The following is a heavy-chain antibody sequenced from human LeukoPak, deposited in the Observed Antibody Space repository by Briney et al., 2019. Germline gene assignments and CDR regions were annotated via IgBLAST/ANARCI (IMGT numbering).Heavy chain of an antibody. D-gene: IGHD6-13*01. Sequence: PGGSLRLSCAASGFTFSSYSMNWDRQAPGKGLEWVSSISSSSSYIYYADSVKGRFTISRDNAKNSLYLQMNSLRAEDTAVYYCARASLYSSSWSNPDIDYWGQGTLVTVSS. CDR1: GFTFSSYS. CDR3: ARASLYSSSWSNPDIDY. J-gene: IGHJ4*02. V-gene: IGHV3-21*01. CDR2: ISSSSSYI.